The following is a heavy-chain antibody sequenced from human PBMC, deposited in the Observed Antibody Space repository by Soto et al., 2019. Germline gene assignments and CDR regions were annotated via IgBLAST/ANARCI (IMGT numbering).Heavy chain of an antibody. CDR3: AKDRLERQNYYYGMDV. V-gene: IGHV3-30*18. CDR2: ISYDGSNK. J-gene: IGHJ6*02. Sequence: QVQLVESGGGVVQPGRSLRLSCAASGFTFSSYGMHWVRQAPGKGPEWVAVISYDGSNKYYADSVKGRFTISRDNSKNTLYLQMNSLRAEDTAVYYCAKDRLERQNYYYGMDVWAKGPRSPSP. D-gene: IGHD1-1*01. CDR1: GFTFSSYG.